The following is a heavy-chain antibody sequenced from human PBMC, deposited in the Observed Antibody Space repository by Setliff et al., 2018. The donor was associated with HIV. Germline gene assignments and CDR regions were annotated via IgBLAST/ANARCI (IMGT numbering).Heavy chain of an antibody. CDR2: IYTTGTT. CDR1: GDSISSGSYY. J-gene: IGHJ3*02. CDR3: AREVFSGWRIFDI. V-gene: IGHV4-61*02. D-gene: IGHD6-19*01. Sequence: PSETLSLTCTVSGDSISSGSYYWSWIRQPAGKGLEWIGRIYTTGTTDYNPSLKTRVSMSIDTSKNQFSLNLTSVTAADTAVYYCAREVFSGWRIFDIWGHGTMVTVSS.